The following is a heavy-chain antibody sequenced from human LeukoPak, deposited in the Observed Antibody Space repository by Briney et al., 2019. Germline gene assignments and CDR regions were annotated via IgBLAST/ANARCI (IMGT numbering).Heavy chain of an antibody. CDR3: ARDRGSGWSFLDY. J-gene: IGHJ4*02. V-gene: IGHV3-48*01. CDR1: GFPFSTYS. Sequence: GGSLRLSCVTSGFPFSTYSMNWVRQAPGKGLEWLSYITSTSDTIYYADSVKGRFTISRDNAKNSLYLQMNSLRAEDTAVYYCARDRGSGWSFLDYWGQGTLVTVSS. CDR2: ITSTSDTI. D-gene: IGHD6-19*01.